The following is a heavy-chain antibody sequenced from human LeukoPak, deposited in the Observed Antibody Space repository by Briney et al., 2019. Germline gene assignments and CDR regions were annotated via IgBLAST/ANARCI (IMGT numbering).Heavy chain of an antibody. D-gene: IGHD3-10*01. CDR2: IYTSGST. Sequence: KPSETLSLTCTVSGGSISSYYWSWIRQPPGKGLEWIGYIYTSGSTNYNPSLKSRVTISVDTSKNQFSLKLSSVTAADTAVYCCAAMVRGGYHWFDPWGQGTLVTVSS. CDR3: AAMVRGGYHWFDP. J-gene: IGHJ5*02. V-gene: IGHV4-4*09. CDR1: GGSISSYY.